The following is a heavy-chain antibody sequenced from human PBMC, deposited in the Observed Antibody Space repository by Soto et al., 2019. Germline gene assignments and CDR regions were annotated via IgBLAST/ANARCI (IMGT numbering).Heavy chain of an antibody. CDR1: GFTFSSYE. D-gene: IGHD5-18*01. CDR2: ISSSGSTI. CDR3: ARDSMVTAYYYYGMDV. V-gene: IGHV3-48*03. J-gene: IGHJ6*02. Sequence: VGSLRLSCAASGFTFSSYEMNWVRQAPGKGLEWVSYISSSGSTIYYADSVKGRFTISRDNAKNSLYLQMNSLRAEDTAVYYCARDSMVTAYYYYGMDVWGQGTTVTVSS.